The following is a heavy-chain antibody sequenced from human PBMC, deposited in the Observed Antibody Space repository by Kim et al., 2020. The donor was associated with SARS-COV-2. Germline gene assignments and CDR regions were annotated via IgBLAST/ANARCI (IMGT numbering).Heavy chain of an antibody. Sequence: GGSLRLSCAASGFTFSSYDMHWVRQATGKGLEWVSAIGTAGDTYYPGSVKGRFTISRENAKNSLYLQMNSLRAGDTAVYYCARGIDSSGYVSYYYYGMDVWGQGTTVTVSS. CDR2: IGTAGDT. CDR3: ARGIDSSGYVSYYYYGMDV. CDR1: GFTFSSYD. V-gene: IGHV3-13*04. J-gene: IGHJ6*02. D-gene: IGHD3-22*01.